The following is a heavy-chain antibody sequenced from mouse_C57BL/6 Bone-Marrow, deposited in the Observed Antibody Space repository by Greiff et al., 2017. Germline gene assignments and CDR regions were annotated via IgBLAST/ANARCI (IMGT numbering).Heavy chain of an antibody. CDR1: GFNIKDDY. D-gene: IGHD1-1*01. V-gene: IGHV14-4*01. Sequence: EVMLVESGAELVRPGASVKLSCTASGFNIKDDYMHWVKQRPEQGLEWIGWIDPENGDTEYASNVQGKATITADTTSNTAYLQLSSLTSEDTAGYYCTHYYYGSYLFDYWGQGTTLTVSS. CDR2: IDPENGDT. CDR3: THYYYGSYLFDY. J-gene: IGHJ2*01.